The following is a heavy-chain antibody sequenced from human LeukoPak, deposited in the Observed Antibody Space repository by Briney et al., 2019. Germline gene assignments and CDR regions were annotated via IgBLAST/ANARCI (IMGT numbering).Heavy chain of an antibody. CDR3: ARGNSYFAY. Sequence: PSETLSLTYTVSGXSISTYYGSWIRRPAGKGLEWIGRIYTSGSTNYNPSLKSRVTMSVDTSKNQFSLKLSSVTAADTAVYYCARGNSYFAYWGQGTLVTVSS. CDR1: GXSISTYY. V-gene: IGHV4-4*07. J-gene: IGHJ4*02. CDR2: IYTSGST.